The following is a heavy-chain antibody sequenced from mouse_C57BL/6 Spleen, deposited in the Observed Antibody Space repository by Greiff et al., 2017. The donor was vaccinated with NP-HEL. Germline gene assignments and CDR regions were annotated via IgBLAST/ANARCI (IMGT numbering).Heavy chain of an antibody. V-gene: IGHV1-82*01. CDR2: IYPGDGDT. CDR3: ARKGGYYPYFDY. D-gene: IGHD2-3*01. Sequence: QVQLQQSGPELVKPGASVKISCKASGYAFSSSWMNWVKQRPGKGLEWIGRIYPGDGDTNYNGKFKGKATLTADKSSSTAHMQLSSLTSEDSAVYFCARKGGYYPYFDYWGQGTTLTVSS. CDR1: GYAFSSSW. J-gene: IGHJ2*01.